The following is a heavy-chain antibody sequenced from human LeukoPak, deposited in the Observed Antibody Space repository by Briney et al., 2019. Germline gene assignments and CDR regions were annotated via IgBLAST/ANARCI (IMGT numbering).Heavy chain of an antibody. CDR1: GFTFSSYT. Sequence: GGSLRLSCAASGFTFSSYTMNWVRQAPGKGLEWVSAISGSGGSTYYADSVKGRFTISRDNSKNTLYLQMNSLRAEDTAVYYCAKGRGYAYYFDYWGQGTLVTVSS. D-gene: IGHD5-12*01. CDR2: ISGSGGST. J-gene: IGHJ4*02. CDR3: AKGRGYAYYFDY. V-gene: IGHV3-23*01.